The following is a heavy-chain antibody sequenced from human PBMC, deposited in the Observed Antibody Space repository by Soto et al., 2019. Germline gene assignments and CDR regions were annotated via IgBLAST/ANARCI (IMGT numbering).Heavy chain of an antibody. D-gene: IGHD3-16*02. CDR1: GGTFTNYA. V-gene: IGHV1-69*13. CDR3: ARGGARYDYVWGSYRYTPPFDY. J-gene: IGHJ4*02. Sequence: ASVKVSCKASGGTFTNYAISWVRQAPGQGLEWMGGIIPVYGTANYAQKFQGRVTIVADESTSTSYMELSSLRSEDTAVYYCARGGARYDYVWGSYRYTPPFDYWGQGSQVTVSS. CDR2: IIPVYGTA.